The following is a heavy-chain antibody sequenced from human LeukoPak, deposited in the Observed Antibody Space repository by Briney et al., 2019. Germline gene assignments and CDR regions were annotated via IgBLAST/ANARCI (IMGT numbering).Heavy chain of an antibody. CDR3: AKNIRQLGNYYYYMDV. V-gene: IGHV3-23*01. D-gene: IGHD7-27*01. J-gene: IGHJ6*03. CDR1: GFTFNNYA. Sequence: GGSLRLSCEVSGFTFNNYAMSWVRQAPGKGLEWVSAISGTGGNTFYADSVKGRFTISRDNSKNTLYLQMNSLRAEDTAIYYCAKNIRQLGNYYYYMDVWGKGTTVTVSS. CDR2: ISGTGGNT.